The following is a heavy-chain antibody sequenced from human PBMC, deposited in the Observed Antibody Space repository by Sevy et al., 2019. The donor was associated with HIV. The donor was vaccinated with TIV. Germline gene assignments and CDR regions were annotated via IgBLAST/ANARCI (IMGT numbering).Heavy chain of an antibody. D-gene: IGHD3-10*01. V-gene: IGHV1-69*11. CDR3: ARLPYNGVGSYYREYGFDP. CDR2: IIPVLATT. J-gene: IGHJ5*02. CDR1: GGIFSSYA. Sequence: ASVKVSCKASGGIFSSYAFSWVRQAPGSGLEWVGNIIPVLATTDYAQKFQGRVTLSADVSASTAYMELTRLTSDDSAVYYCARLPYNGVGSYYREYGFDPWGQGTLVTVSS.